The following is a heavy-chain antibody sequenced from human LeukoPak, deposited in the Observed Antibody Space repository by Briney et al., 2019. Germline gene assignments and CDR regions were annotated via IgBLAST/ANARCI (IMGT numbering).Heavy chain of an antibody. V-gene: IGHV4-31*03. J-gene: IGHJ4*02. CDR1: GGSINSGAHY. D-gene: IGHD5-24*01. CDR2: IYYRGNT. Sequence: SQTLSLICTVSGGSINSGAHYWSWIRQHPGKGLEWIGNIYYRGNTNYNPSLRSRVTISIDTSKNQFSLKLNSMTAADTAVYYCARGEGARDGYNYEGPFYFDYWGQGTLVTVSS. CDR3: ARGEGARDGYNYEGPFYFDY.